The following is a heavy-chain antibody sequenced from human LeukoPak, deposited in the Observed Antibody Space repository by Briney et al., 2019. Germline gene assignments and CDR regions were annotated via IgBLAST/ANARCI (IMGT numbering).Heavy chain of an antibody. D-gene: IGHD1-26*01. CDR1: GYTFTGYY. V-gene: IGHV1-2*04. CDR3: ARADSGSYYLFYY. Sequence: ASVKVSCKASGYTFTGYYMHWVRQAPGQGLEWMGWINPNSGGTNYAQKFQGWVIMTRDTSISTAYMELSRLRSDDTAVYYCARADSGSYYLFYYWGQGTLVTVSS. J-gene: IGHJ4*02. CDR2: INPNSGGT.